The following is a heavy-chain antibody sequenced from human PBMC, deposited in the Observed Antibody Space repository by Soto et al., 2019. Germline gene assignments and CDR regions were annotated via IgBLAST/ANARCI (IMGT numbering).Heavy chain of an antibody. CDR1: VDSFTSNY. CDR2: INPKSGGT. D-gene: IGHD1-26*01. J-gene: IGHJ4*02. Sequence: GXSVKVSCKASVDSFTSNYIHWVRQAPGQGFEWMGWINPKSGGTKYPQKFQGRVTMTRDTSLSTVYMTLTRLTSDDTAVHYCARDLAKGGGSAGFDYWGQGPLVTVSS. CDR3: ARDLAKGGGSAGFDY. V-gene: IGHV1-2*02.